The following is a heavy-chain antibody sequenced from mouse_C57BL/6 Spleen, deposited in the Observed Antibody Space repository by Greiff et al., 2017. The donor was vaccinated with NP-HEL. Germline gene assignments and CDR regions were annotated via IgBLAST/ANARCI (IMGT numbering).Heavy chain of an antibody. D-gene: IGHD1-1*01. J-gene: IGHJ1*03. V-gene: IGHV5-16*01. CDR2: INYDGSST. CDR3: ARDKVHYYGSSYWYFDV. Sequence: EVMLVESEGGLVQPGSSMKLSCTASGFTFSDYYMAWVRQVPEKGLEWVANINYDGSSTYYLDSLKSRFIISRDNAKNILYLQMSSLKSEDTATYYCARDKVHYYGSSYWYFDVWGTGTTVTVSS. CDR1: GFTFSDYY.